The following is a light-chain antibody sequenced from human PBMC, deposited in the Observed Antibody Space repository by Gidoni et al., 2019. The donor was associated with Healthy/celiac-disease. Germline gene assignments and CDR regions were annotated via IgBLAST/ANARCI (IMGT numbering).Light chain of an antibody. CDR1: QGIRND. J-gene: IGKJ1*01. CDR2: AAY. CDR3: LQDYNYPRT. Sequence: AIQMTQSPSSLSASVGDRVTITCRASQGIRNDLGWYQQKPGKAPTLLLYAAYGLQTGVPSRFSGSGSGTDFTLTISSLQPEDFATYYCLQDYNYPRTFGQGTKVEIK. V-gene: IGKV1-6*01.